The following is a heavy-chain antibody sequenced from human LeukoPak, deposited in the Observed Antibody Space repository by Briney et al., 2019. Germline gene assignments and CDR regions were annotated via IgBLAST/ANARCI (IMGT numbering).Heavy chain of an antibody. V-gene: IGHV4-39*01. CDR3: ARLSSDWYLYFDY. D-gene: IGHD6-19*01. CDR1: GGSISSSSYY. Sequence: KSSETLSLTCTVSGGSISSSSYYWGWIRQPPGKGLEWIGSIYYSGSTYYNPSLKSRVTISVDTSKDQFSLKLSSVTAADTAVYYCARLSSDWYLYFDYWGQGTLVTVSS. CDR2: IYYSGST. J-gene: IGHJ4*02.